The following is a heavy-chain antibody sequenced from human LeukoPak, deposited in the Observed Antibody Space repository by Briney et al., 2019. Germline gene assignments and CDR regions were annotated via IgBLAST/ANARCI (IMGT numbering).Heavy chain of an antibody. CDR2: ISGSGGSA. Sequence: GGSLRLSCAASGFTFSSYAMSWVRQAPGKGLEWVSAISGSGGSAYYADSVKGRFTISRDNSKNTLYLQMNSLRAEDTAVYYCAKSTAVAGIFDYWGQGTLVTVSS. D-gene: IGHD6-19*01. CDR3: AKSTAVAGIFDY. V-gene: IGHV3-23*01. CDR1: GFTFSSYA. J-gene: IGHJ4*02.